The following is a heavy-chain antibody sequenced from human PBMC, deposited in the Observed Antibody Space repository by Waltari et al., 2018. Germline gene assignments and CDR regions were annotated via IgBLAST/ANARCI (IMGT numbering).Heavy chain of an antibody. CDR3: ATFDD. Sequence: EVQLVESGGDLVQPGGSLRLSCAVSGFTFSSYWMGWVRQAPGKGLELVANINQDGSGKFYVDSVKGRFTISRDNARNSLYLEMNSLRAEDTAAYYCATFDDWGQGTLVTVSS. CDR2: INQDGSGK. V-gene: IGHV3-7*01. J-gene: IGHJ4*02. CDR1: GFTFSSYW.